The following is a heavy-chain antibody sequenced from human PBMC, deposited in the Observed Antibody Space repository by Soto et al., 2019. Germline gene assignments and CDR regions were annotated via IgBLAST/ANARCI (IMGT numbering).Heavy chain of an antibody. V-gene: IGHV4-59*08. CDR3: ARHGAYYDTLTGYYSSYPNWFDP. CDR1: SGSISSYY. J-gene: IGHJ5*02. CDR2: IYYSGST. Sequence: SETLSLTCTVSSGSISSYYWSWLRQPPGKGLEWIGYIYYSGSTNYNPSLKSRVTISVDTSKNQFSLKLSSVTAADTAVYYCARHGAYYDTLTGYYSSYPNWFDPWGQGTLVTVSS. D-gene: IGHD3-9*01.